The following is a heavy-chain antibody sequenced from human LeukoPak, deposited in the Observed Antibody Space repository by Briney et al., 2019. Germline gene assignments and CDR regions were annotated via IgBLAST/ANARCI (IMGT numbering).Heavy chain of an antibody. CDR1: GVSISSYY. V-gene: IGHV4-4*07. J-gene: IGHJ4*02. D-gene: IGHD6-13*01. CDR3: ASLDSSSLAFDY. Sequence: PSETLSLTCTVSGVSISSYYWSWIRQPAGKGLEWIGRIHTSGSTNYNPSLKSRVTMSVDTSKNQFSLKLSSVTAADTAVYYCASLDSSSLAFDYWGQGTLVTVSS. CDR2: IHTSGST.